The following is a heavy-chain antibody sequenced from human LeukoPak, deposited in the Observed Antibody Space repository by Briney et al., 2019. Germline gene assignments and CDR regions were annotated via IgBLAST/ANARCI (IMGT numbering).Heavy chain of an antibody. V-gene: IGHV4-30-4*01. CDR3: ARASRSPEWLFDY. CDR2: ISYSGST. J-gene: IGHJ4*02. CDR1: GGLISSGDFY. Sequence: SETLSLTCTVSGGLISSGDFYWSWIRQPPGKGLEWIGYISYSGSTYYNPSLKSRVTMSVDTSKSQFSLKLSSVTAADTAVYYCARASRSPEWLFDYWGQGTLVTVSS. D-gene: IGHD3-3*01.